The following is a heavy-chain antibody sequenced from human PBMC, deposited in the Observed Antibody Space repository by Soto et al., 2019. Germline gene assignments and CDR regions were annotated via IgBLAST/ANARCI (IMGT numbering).Heavy chain of an antibody. D-gene: IGHD2-15*01. CDR1: GFTFRSYA. J-gene: IGHJ6*02. CDR3: ARGEREDIAVVIGVRPGEYGVDV. CDR2: ISYDGSNK. V-gene: IGHV3-30-3*01. Sequence: QVQLVESGGGVVQPGRSLRLSCAASGFTFRSYAMHWVRQAPGKGLECVAVISYDGSNKFYRDYVKGRFTISRDNSKNTLYLQISSLRYEDTAVYYCARGEREDIAVVIGVRPGEYGVDVWGQGTTVTVSS.